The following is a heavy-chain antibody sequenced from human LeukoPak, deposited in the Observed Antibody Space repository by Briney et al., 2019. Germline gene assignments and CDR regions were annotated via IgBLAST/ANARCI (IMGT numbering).Heavy chain of an antibody. CDR1: GGSFSGYY. V-gene: IGHV4-34*01. Sequence: PSETLSLTCAVYGGSFSGYYWSWIRQPPGKGLGWIGEINHSGSTNYNPSLKSRVTISVDTSKNQFSLKLSSVTAADTAVYYCARGRISYSYGYYYYYGMDVWGQGTTVTVSS. J-gene: IGHJ6*02. CDR3: ARGRISYSYGYYYYYGMDV. D-gene: IGHD5-18*01. CDR2: INHSGST.